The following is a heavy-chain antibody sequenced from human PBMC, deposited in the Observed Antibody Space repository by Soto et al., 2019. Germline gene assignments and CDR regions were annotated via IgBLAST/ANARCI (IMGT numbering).Heavy chain of an antibody. D-gene: IGHD3-16*01. CDR3: ARDMITFPGHYYYYGMDV. J-gene: IGHJ6*02. CDR1: GFTFSSYS. CDR2: ISSSSSYI. Sequence: KSGGSLRLSCAASGFTFSSYSMNWVRQAPGKGLEWVSSISSSSSYIYYADSVKGRFTISRDNAKNSLYLQMNSLRAEDTAVYYCARDMITFPGHYYYYGMDVWGQGTTVTVSS. V-gene: IGHV3-21*01.